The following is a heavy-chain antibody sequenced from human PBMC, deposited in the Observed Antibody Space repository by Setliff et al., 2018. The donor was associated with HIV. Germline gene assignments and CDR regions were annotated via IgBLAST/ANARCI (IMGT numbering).Heavy chain of an antibody. J-gene: IGHJ4*02. CDR2: IIPIFGTA. V-gene: IGHV1-69*13. Sequence: GASVKVSCKASGGTFSTYAISWVRQAPGQGLEWMGGIIPIFGTANYDQRFQGRVTITADETTSTAYMELSSLRSEDTAVYYCAKISVYVSSGYLAYYFDDWGQGTLVTVSS. CDR1: GGTFSTYA. D-gene: IGHD3-22*01. CDR3: AKISVYVSSGYLAYYFDD.